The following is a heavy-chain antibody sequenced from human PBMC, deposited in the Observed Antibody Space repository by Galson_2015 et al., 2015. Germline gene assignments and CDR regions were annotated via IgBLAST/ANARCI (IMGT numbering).Heavy chain of an antibody. CDR1: GFTFSSYG. D-gene: IGHD2-2*01. J-gene: IGHJ4*02. Sequence: SLRLSCAASGFTFSSYGMHWVRQAPGKGLEWVAVIWYDGSNKYYADSVKGRFTISRDNSENTLYLQMNSLRAEDTAVYYCARETVPAAQDTFDYWGQGTLVTVSS. CDR3: ARETVPAAQDTFDY. CDR2: IWYDGSNK. V-gene: IGHV3-33*01.